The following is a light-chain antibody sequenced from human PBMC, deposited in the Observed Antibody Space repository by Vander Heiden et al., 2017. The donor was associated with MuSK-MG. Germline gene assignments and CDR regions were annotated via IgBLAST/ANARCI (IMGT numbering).Light chain of an antibody. Sequence: AIQLTQSPSSLSASVGDRISITCRASQGIYSALAWYQQKPGKTPNLLLYDASTLQSGVPSRCSGSGSGTDFTLTISSLQSEDFATYYCQQFNSDPRTLGGGTKVEIK. V-gene: IGKV1-13*02. CDR1: QGIYSA. J-gene: IGKJ4*01. CDR3: QQFNSDPRT. CDR2: DAS.